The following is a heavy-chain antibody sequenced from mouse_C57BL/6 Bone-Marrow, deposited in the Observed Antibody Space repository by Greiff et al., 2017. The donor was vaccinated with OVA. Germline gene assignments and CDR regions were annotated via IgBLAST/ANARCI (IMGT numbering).Heavy chain of an antibody. CDR1: GFSLTSYG. Sequence: VQLVESGPGLVQPSQSLSITCTVSGFSLTSYGVHWVRQSPGKGLEWLGVIWSGGSTDYNAAFISRLSISKDNSKSQVFFKMNSLQADDTAIYYCARYFHYYYGSSYGWYFDVWGTGTTLTVSS. D-gene: IGHD1-1*01. J-gene: IGHJ1*03. V-gene: IGHV2-2*01. CDR2: IWSGGST. CDR3: ARYFHYYYGSSYGWYFDV.